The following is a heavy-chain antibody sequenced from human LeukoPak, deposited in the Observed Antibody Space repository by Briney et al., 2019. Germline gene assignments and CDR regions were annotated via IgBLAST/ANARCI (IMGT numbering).Heavy chain of an antibody. CDR1: GFTFSSYD. Sequence: GGSLRLSCAASGFTFSSYDMHWVRQATGKGLEWVSAIGTAGDTYYPGSVKGRFTISRENAKNSLYLQMNSLRAEDTAIYYCARWCEGCRPDIDSWGQGTLVTVSS. D-gene: IGHD2-15*01. V-gene: IGHV3-13*04. CDR2: IGTAGDT. CDR3: ARWCEGCRPDIDS. J-gene: IGHJ4*02.